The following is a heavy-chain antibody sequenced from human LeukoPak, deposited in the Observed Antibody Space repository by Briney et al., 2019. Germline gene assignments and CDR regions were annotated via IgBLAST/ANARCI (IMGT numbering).Heavy chain of an antibody. CDR3: AREGASGAFDI. Sequence: PGGSLRLSCAASGFTFSSYAMSWARQAPGKGLEWVSGISGNGGGTYYADSVKGRFTISRDNSKNTLYLQMNSLRAEDTAVYYCAREGASGAFDIWGQGTMVTVSS. D-gene: IGHD6-19*01. CDR2: ISGNGGGT. J-gene: IGHJ3*02. V-gene: IGHV3-23*01. CDR1: GFTFSSYA.